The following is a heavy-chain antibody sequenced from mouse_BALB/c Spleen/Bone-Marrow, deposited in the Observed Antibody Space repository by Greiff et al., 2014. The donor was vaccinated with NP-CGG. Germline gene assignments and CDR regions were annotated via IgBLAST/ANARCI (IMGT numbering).Heavy chain of an antibody. D-gene: IGHD2-2*01. CDR2: IAPGSGST. CDR3: ARERYGYDGWYFDV. CDR1: GYTFTNYW. Sequence: DLVKPGASVKLSCKTSGYTFTNYWINWIKQRPGQGLEWLGRIAPGSGSTYYNEMFKVKAPLTVDTSSSTAYIQLRSLSSEDSAVYFCARERYGYDGWYFDVWGAGTTVTVSS. V-gene: IGHV1S41*01. J-gene: IGHJ1*01.